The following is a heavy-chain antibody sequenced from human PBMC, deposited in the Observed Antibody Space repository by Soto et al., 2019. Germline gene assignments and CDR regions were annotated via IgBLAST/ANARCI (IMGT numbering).Heavy chain of an antibody. J-gene: IGHJ4*02. CDR3: ASSHAGAHITAAVH. CDR1: GGSISSGGYS. V-gene: IGHV4-30-2*01. D-gene: IGHD6-13*01. Sequence: QLQLQESGSGLVKPSQTLSLTCAVSGGSISSGGYSWSWIRQPPGKGLEWIGYIYHSGSTYYNPSLKSRVTTSVDRSKNQFSLKLSSVTAADTAVYYCASSHAGAHITAAVHWGQGNLVTVSS. CDR2: IYHSGST.